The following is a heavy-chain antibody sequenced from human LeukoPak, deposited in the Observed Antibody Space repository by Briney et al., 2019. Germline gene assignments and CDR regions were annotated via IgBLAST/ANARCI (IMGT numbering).Heavy chain of an antibody. CDR1: GFTFSDSG. CDR2: IRSRANSYAT. Sequence: GGSLKLSCAASGFTFSDSGMHWVRQASGKGLEWVGRIRSRANSYATAYAASVRGRFTISRDDSKNTAYLQMNSLRTEDTAAYYVSRRYCSGGSCYSEYRGQDTLVTVSS. J-gene: IGHJ4*02. V-gene: IGHV3-73*01. D-gene: IGHD2-15*01. CDR3: SRRYCSGGSCYSEY.